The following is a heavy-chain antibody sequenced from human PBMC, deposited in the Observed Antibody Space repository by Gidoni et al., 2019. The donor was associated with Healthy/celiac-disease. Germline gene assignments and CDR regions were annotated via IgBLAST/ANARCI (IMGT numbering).Heavy chain of an antibody. J-gene: IGHJ4*02. D-gene: IGHD3-3*01. V-gene: IGHV3-30*03. Sequence: QVPLVESRGGVVPPWRSLRLSCAASGFLLSSSGMHWVRQAPCKGLECVAVISYDGSNKYYADSVKGLFTISRVNSKNTLYLQMNSLRAEDTAVYYCATKGPVTIFGVVTDYFDYWGQGTLVTVSS. CDR2: ISYDGSNK. CDR1: GFLLSSSG. CDR3: ATKGPVTIFGVVTDYFDY.